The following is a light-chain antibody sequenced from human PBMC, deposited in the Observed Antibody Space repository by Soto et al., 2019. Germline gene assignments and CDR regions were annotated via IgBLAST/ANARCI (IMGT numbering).Light chain of an antibody. V-gene: IGKV1-39*01. Sequence: DIQMSQSPSSLSASIGDRITITCRASQSISTYLNWYQQKPGKAPRLLIYGASTLQNGVPSRFRGSGSATDYTLTIRRLQPEDFATYYCQQSFITPPLTFGGGTTVEMK. J-gene: IGKJ4*01. CDR3: QQSFITPPLT. CDR2: GAS. CDR1: QSISTY.